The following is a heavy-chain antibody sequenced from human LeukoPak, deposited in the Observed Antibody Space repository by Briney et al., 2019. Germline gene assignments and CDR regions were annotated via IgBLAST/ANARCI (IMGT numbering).Heavy chain of an antibody. CDR2: IIPLKGTS. D-gene: IGHD3-9*01. CDR1: GGTLSDHV. Sequence: SVKVSCKASGGTLSDHVISWVRQAPGHGLEWMGGIIPLKGTSKLTQKLQGRATISADESTNTVYMEVRSLRSEDTALYYCATYDVLTGFEYWGQGTLVIVSS. V-gene: IGHV1-69*01. J-gene: IGHJ4*02. CDR3: ATYDVLTGFEY.